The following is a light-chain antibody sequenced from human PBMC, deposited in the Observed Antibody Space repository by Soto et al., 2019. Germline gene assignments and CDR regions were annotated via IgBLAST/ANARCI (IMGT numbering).Light chain of an antibody. CDR3: AAWEDSLNGPV. J-gene: IGLJ2*01. V-gene: IGLV1-44*01. CDR2: RTN. CDR1: SSNIGRNG. Sequence: QSVLTQPPSASGTPGQRVTISCSGSSSNIGRNGVNWYQQFPVTAPKLVIYRTNQRPSGVPDRFSGSKSGTSASLAISGLQSDDEADYYCAAWEDSLNGPVFGGGTTLTVL.